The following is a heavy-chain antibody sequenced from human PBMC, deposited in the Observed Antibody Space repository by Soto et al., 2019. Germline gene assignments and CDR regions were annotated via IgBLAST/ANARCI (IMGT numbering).Heavy chain of an antibody. CDR1: GFSLSTNGVG. V-gene: IGHV2-5*02. J-gene: IGHJ3*02. D-gene: IGHD7-27*01. CDR3: AHSLPPQLGIGAFDI. CDR2: IYWDDDK. Sequence: TLTLTCTFSGFSLSTNGVGVGWIRQPPGKALEWLALIYWDDDKRYSPSLRSRLTITKDTSKNQVVLTMTNMDPVDTATYYCAHSLPPQLGIGAFDIWGQGTMVTVS.